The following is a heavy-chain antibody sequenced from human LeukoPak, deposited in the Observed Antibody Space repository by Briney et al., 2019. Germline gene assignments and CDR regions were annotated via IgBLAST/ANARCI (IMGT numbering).Heavy chain of an antibody. CDR2: ISAYNGNT. CDR1: GYTFTSYG. D-gene: IGHD6-6*01. Sequence: ASVKVSCKASGYTFTSYGISWVRQAPEQGLEWMGWISAYNGNTNYAQKLQGRVTMTTDTSTSTAYMELRSLRSDDTAVYYCARARIAARSGGDYYYYMDVWGKGTTVTVSS. CDR3: ARARIAARSGGDYYYYMDV. J-gene: IGHJ6*03. V-gene: IGHV1-18*01.